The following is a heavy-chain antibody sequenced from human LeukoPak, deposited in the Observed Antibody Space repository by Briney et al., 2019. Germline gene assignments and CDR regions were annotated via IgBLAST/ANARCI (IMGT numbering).Heavy chain of an antibody. V-gene: IGHV3-30-3*01. J-gene: IGHJ4*02. CDR2: ISYDGSNK. CDR3: ARVDYGDYLTVDY. Sequence: GGSLRLSCAASGFTFSSYAMHWVRQAPGKELEWVAVISYDGSNKYYADSVKGRFTISRDNSKNTLYLQMNSLRAEDTAVYYCARVDYGDYLTVDYWGQGTLVTVSS. CDR1: GFTFSSYA. D-gene: IGHD4-17*01.